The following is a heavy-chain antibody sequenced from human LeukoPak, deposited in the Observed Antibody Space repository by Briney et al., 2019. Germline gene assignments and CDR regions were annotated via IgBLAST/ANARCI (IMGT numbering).Heavy chain of an antibody. CDR3: ARGAGYNYPYYFDY. D-gene: IGHD5-24*01. Sequence: GSLRLSCAASGFTVSSNYMNWVRQAPGKGLEWVSVIYGGGNIYYADSVKGRFTISRDNSKNTLYLQMNSLRAEDTAVYYCARGAGYNYPYYFDYWGQGTLVTVSS. CDR1: GFTVSSNY. CDR2: IYGGGNI. J-gene: IGHJ4*02. V-gene: IGHV3-53*01.